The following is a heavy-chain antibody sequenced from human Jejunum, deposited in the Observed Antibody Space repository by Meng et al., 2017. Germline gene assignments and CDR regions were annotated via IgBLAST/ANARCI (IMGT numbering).Heavy chain of an antibody. V-gene: IGHV4-30-4*01. CDR3: ARSRVVPAAYFDS. J-gene: IGHJ4*01. D-gene: IGHD2-2*01. CDR1: GYSIRGADYF. CDR2: IYYSGTT. Sequence: QLELQESGPGLVKPLPTLFLTFPFSGYSIRGADYFWTWIRQAPGKSLEWIGYIYYSGTTYYNPSLKTRLILSVDKSTNKFSLNLSSVAAADKAMYYCARSRVVPAAYFDSWGHGTLVTVSS.